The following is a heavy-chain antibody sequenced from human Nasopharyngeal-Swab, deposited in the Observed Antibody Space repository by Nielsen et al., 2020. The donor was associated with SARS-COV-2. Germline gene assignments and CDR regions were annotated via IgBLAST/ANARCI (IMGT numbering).Heavy chain of an antibody. CDR1: GFTFNDYA. CDR3: ATYYYDSSDAGAFDI. V-gene: IGHV3-23*01. D-gene: IGHD3-22*01. CDR2: IRDSDDNT. Sequence: GESLKISCAASGFTFNDYAMNWVRQAPGKGLEWVSTIRDSDDNTYYADSVKGRFTISRDNSKNTLYLQMNSLRAEDTAVYYCATYYYDSSDAGAFDIWGQGTMVTVSS. J-gene: IGHJ3*02.